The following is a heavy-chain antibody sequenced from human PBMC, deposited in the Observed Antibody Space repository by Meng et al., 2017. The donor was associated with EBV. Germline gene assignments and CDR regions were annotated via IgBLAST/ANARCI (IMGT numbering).Heavy chain of an antibody. CDR1: GYTFTGYY. V-gene: IGHV1-2*06. CDR3: ARVGIAVAGTGDH. CDR2: INPNSGGT. D-gene: IGHD6-19*01. Sequence: VLQGEFGAEVKKPGASVKVSCKASGYTFTGYYMHWVRQAPGQGLEWMGRINPNSGGTNYAQKFQGRVTMTRDTSISTAYMELSRLRSDDTAVYYCARVGIAVAGTGDHWGQGTLVTVSS. J-gene: IGHJ4*02.